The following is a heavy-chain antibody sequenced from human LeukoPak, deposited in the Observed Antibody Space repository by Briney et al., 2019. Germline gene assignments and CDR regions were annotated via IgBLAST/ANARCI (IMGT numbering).Heavy chain of an antibody. D-gene: IGHD3-10*01. V-gene: IGHV3-23*01. J-gene: IGHJ4*02. CDR3: AKESGYYGSGSYYSAGFFDY. Sequence: GGSLRLSCAASGFTFSSYAMSWVRQAPGKGLEWVSAISRSGGSTYYADSVKGRFTISRDNSKNTLYLQMNSLRAEDTAVYYCAKESGYYGSGSYYSAGFFDYWGQGTLVTVSS. CDR2: ISRSGGST. CDR1: GFTFSSYA.